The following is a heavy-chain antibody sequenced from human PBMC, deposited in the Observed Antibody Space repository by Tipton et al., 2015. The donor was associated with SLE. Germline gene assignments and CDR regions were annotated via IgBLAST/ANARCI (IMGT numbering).Heavy chain of an antibody. D-gene: IGHD2-15*01. CDR2: INHSGST. V-gene: IGHV4-34*01. J-gene: IGHJ3*02. CDR3: ARVYCSGGSCPNDAFDI. CDR1: GGSFSGYY. Sequence: TLSLTCAVYGGSFSGYYWSWIRQPPGKGLEWIGEINHSGSTNYNPSLKSRVTISVDTSKNQFSLKLSSVTAADTAVYYCARVYCSGGSCPNDAFDIWGQGTMVTVSS.